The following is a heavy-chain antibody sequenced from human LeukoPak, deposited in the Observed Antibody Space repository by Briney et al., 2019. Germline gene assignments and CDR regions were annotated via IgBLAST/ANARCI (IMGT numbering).Heavy chain of an antibody. CDR1: GYTFTSYG. D-gene: IGHD2-2*01. CDR3: ARDPGYCSSTSCPQNWFDP. J-gene: IGHJ5*02. CDR2: ISAYSGDT. Sequence: ASVKVSCKASGYTFTSYGISWVRQAPGQGLEWMGWISAYSGDTNYAQKLQGRVTMTTDTSTSTAYMELRSLRSDDTAVYYCARDPGYCSSTSCPQNWFDPWGQGTLVTVSS. V-gene: IGHV1-18*01.